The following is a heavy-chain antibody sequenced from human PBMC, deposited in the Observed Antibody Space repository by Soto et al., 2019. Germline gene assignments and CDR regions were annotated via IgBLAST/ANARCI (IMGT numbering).Heavy chain of an antibody. V-gene: IGHV2-5*02. J-gene: IGHJ4*02. Sequence: QITLKESGPTLVKPTQTLTLTCTFSGFSLSTTGVGVGWIRQPPGKALEWLALIYWDDDQRYSPSLKNRLTITKDTSRNQVLLTMTIMDPVDTATYYCAHRASVSGSFDYWGQGTLVTVSS. D-gene: IGHD6-19*01. CDR1: GFSLSTTGVG. CDR3: AHRASVSGSFDY. CDR2: IYWDDDQ.